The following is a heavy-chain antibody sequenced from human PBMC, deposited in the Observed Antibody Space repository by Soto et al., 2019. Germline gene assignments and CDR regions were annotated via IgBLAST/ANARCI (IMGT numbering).Heavy chain of an antibody. V-gene: IGHV1-69*13. CDR3: ARSGAKEPYYYGMDV. J-gene: IGHJ6*02. CDR2: IIPIFGTA. D-gene: IGHD1-26*01. Sequence: SVKVSCKASGGTFSSYAISWVRQAPGQGLEWMGGIIPIFGTANYAQKFQGRVTITADESTSTAYMELSSLRSEDTAVYYCARSGAKEPYYYGMDVWGQGTTVTVSS. CDR1: GGTFSSYA.